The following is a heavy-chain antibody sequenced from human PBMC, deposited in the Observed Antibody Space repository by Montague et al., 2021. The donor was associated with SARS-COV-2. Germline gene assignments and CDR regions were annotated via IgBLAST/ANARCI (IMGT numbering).Heavy chain of an antibody. CDR3: ARGSYSSSWYGPKYYFDY. D-gene: IGHD6-13*01. V-gene: IGHV4-39*07. Sequence: SETLSLTCTVSGGSISSSSYYWGWIRQPPGKGLEWIGSIYYSGSTYYNPSLKSRVTISVDTSKNQFSLKLSSVTAADTAVYYCARGSYSSSWYGPKYYFDYWGQGTLVTVSS. CDR2: IYYSGST. J-gene: IGHJ4*02. CDR1: GGSISSSSYY.